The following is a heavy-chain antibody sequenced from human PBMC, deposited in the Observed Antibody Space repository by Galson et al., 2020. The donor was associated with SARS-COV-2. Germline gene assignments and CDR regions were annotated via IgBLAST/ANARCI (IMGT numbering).Heavy chain of an antibody. CDR2: ISSSSTI. Sequence: GESLKISCAASGFTFSSYSMNWVRQAPGKGLEWVSYISSSSTIYYADSVKGRFTISRDNAKNSLYLQMNSLRDEDTAVYYCARLSSSWYNWFDPWGQGTLVTVSS. J-gene: IGHJ5*02. V-gene: IGHV3-48*02. CDR1: GFTFSSYS. CDR3: ARLSSSWYNWFDP. D-gene: IGHD6-13*01.